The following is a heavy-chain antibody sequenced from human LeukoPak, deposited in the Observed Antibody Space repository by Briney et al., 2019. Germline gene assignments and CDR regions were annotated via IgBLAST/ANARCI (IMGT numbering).Heavy chain of an antibody. D-gene: IGHD2-15*01. J-gene: IGHJ6*03. V-gene: IGHV4-59*01. Sequence: SETLSLTCTVSGYSIRTYYWSWIRQPPGKGLEWIGYIYYKVTADYTPYLKSRVNVSVDMSTRQISLKLSSVTAADTAVYYCARVEDRYPPYYMDVWGKGTKVTVSS. CDR3: ARVEDRYPPYYMDV. CDR1: GYSIRTYY. CDR2: IYYKVTA.